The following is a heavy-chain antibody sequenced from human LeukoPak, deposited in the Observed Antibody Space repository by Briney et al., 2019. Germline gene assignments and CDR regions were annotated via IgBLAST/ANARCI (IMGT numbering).Heavy chain of an antibody. CDR1: GGSFSGYY. J-gene: IGHJ4*02. D-gene: IGHD2-15*01. CDR3: ASSLWRPGWQLDVYYFDY. CDR2: INHSGST. V-gene: IGHV4-34*01. Sequence: SETLFLTCAVYGGSFSGYYWSWIRQPPGKGLEWIGEINHSGSTNYNPSLKSRVTISVDTSKNQFSLKLSSVTAADTAVYYCASSLWRPGWQLDVYYFDYWGQGTLVTVSS.